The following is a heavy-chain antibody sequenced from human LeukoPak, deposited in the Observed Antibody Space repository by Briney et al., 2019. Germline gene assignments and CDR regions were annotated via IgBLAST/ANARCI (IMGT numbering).Heavy chain of an antibody. D-gene: IGHD3-16*02. Sequence: PSETLSLTCAVYGGSFSGYYWSWIRQPPGKGLEWIGEINHSGSTNYDPSLKSRVTISVDTSKNQFSLKLSSVTAADTAVYYCARGTYDYVWGSYPPMGDFRYYFDYWGQGTLVTVSS. CDR2: INHSGST. CDR1: GGSFSGYY. V-gene: IGHV4-34*01. CDR3: ARGTYDYVWGSYPPMGDFRYYFDY. J-gene: IGHJ4*02.